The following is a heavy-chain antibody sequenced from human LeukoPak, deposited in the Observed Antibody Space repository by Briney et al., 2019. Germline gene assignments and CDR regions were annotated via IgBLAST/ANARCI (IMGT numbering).Heavy chain of an antibody. CDR1: GYTFTSYY. D-gene: IGHD2-2*01. CDR3: ARDPPRYCSSTSCSPNWFDP. V-gene: IGHV1-46*01. CDR2: INPSGGST. J-gene: IGHJ5*02. Sequence: ASVKVSCKASGYTFTSYYMHWVRHAPGQGLEWMGIINPSGGSTSYAQKFQGRVTMTTDTSTSTAYMELRSLRSDDTAVYYCARDPPRYCSSTSCSPNWFDPWGQGALVTVSS.